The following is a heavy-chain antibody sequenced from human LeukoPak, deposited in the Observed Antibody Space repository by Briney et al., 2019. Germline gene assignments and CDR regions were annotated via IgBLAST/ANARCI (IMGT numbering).Heavy chain of an antibody. CDR3: ARASYDFWSGCYPRYYYYYYMDV. D-gene: IGHD3-3*01. CDR1: GYTFTSYD. CDR2: MNPNSGNT. J-gene: IGHJ6*03. V-gene: IGHV1-8*03. Sequence: ASVKVSCKASGYTFTSYDINWVRQATGQGLEWMGWMNPNSGNTGYGQKFQGRVTITRNTSISTAYMELSSLRSEDTAVYYCARASYDFWSGCYPRYYYYYYMDVWGKGTTVTVSS.